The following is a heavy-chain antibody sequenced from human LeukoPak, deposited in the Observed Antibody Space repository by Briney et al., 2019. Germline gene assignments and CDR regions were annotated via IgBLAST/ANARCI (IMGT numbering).Heavy chain of an antibody. CDR2: MNPDNGNT. Sequence: ASVKVSCKASGYTFTNYDINWVRQATGQGLEWMGWMNPDNGNTGYAQKFQGRVTMTRNTSISTAYMELSSLRSEDTAVYYCARGTPQNLGAFTKGARGTRSTVS. J-gene: IGHJ4*02. D-gene: IGHD3-16*01. CDR3: ARGTPQNLGAFTK. V-gene: IGHV1-8*01. CDR1: GYTFTNYD.